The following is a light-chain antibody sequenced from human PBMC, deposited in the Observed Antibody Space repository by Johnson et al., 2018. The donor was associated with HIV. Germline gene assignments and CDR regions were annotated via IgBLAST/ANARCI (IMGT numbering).Light chain of an antibody. CDR3: GTWHTSLSGGGV. J-gene: IGLJ1*01. V-gene: IGLV1-51*02. CDR1: SSNIGNSY. CDR2: ENN. Sequence: SVLTQPPSVYAAPGQKVTISCSGSSSNIGNSYVCWYQQLPGTAPKLLIYENNERPSGIPDRFSASKSGTSATLGITGLQTGDEGDYYCGTWHTSLSGGGVFGTGTKVTVL.